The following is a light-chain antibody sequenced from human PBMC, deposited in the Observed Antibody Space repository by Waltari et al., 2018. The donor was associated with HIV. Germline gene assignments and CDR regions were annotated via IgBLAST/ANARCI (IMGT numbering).Light chain of an antibody. J-gene: IGLJ2*01. Sequence: QSVLTQPPSASGLPRQRVTISSSGRSSNIGSTYVSWYQQLPGTTPKFLIYRNNQRPSGVPDRFSGSKSVTSASLAISGRRAEDEADYYCAAWDDSLSGLVFGGGTKLTVL. CDR3: AAWDDSLSGLV. CDR1: SSNIGSTY. V-gene: IGLV1-47*01. CDR2: RNN.